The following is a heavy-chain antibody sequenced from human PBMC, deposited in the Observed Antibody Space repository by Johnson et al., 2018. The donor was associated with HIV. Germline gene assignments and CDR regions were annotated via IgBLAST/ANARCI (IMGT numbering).Heavy chain of an antibody. CDR2: ISWNGATP. CDR3: ARGVTGYSYGT. Sequence: QVQLVESGGGLIQSGGSLRLSCAASGFTFSSYWMHWVRQAPGKGLEWVSGISWNGATPRSADSVKGRFTISRDNAKAFLYLQMNSLRAEDTAVYYCARGVTGYSYGTWGQGTMVTVSS. CDR1: GFTFSSYW. V-gene: IGHV3-NL1*01. D-gene: IGHD5-18*01. J-gene: IGHJ3*01.